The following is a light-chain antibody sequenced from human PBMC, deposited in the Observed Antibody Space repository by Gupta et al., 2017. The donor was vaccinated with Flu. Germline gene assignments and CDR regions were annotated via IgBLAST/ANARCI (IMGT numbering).Light chain of an antibody. CDR1: QSLVFSDGNTY. CDR2: NIS. J-gene: IGKJ1*01. CDR3: MQDVQWLWT. V-gene: IGKV2-30*01. Sequence: DIVLTQSPLSLSDTLGQPASISCRSSQSLVFSDGNTYLNWFQQRPGQSPRRLIHNISKRDSGVPDRFSGSGSGTDFALTISRVEAEDVGVYYCMQDVQWLWTFGQGTKVEIK.